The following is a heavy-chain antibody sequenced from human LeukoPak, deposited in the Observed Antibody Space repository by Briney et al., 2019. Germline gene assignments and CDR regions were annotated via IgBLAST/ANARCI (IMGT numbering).Heavy chain of an antibody. CDR1: GGTFSSYA. J-gene: IGHJ4*02. V-gene: IGHV1-69*13. D-gene: IGHD6-13*01. CDR3: ARGAREQQLGLFDY. Sequence: ASVKVSCKASGGTFSSYAISWVRQAPGQGLGWMGGIIPIFGTANYAQKFQGRVTITADESTSTAYMELSSLRSEDTAVYYCARGAREQQLGLFDYWGQGNLVTVSS. CDR2: IIPIFGTA.